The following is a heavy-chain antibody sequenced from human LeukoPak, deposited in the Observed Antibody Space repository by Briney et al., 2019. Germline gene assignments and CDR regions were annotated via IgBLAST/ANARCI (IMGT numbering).Heavy chain of an antibody. D-gene: IGHD4-17*01. CDR1: GFTVSSNS. J-gene: IGHJ4*02. CDR2: IYSDNT. Sequence: GGSLRFSCTVSGFTVSSNSMSWVRQAPGKGLEWVSFIYSDNTHYSDSVKGRFTISRDISKNAVYLQMNSLRAEDTAVYYCARDSYGDANFDSWGQGTLVTVSS. CDR3: ARDSYGDANFDS. V-gene: IGHV3-53*01.